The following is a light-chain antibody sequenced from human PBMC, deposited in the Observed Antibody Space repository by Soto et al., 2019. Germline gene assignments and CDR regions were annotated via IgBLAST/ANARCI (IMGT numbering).Light chain of an antibody. J-gene: IGLJ3*02. Sequence: QSALTQPASVSGSPGQSITISCTGTSSDVGSDNLVSWYQQHPGKAPKFMIYEVTKRPSGVSNRVSGSKSGNTASLTISGLQAEDEAEYYCCSYADSSTWVFGGGTKVTVL. CDR2: EVT. CDR1: SSDVGSDNL. CDR3: CSYADSSTWV. V-gene: IGLV2-23*02.